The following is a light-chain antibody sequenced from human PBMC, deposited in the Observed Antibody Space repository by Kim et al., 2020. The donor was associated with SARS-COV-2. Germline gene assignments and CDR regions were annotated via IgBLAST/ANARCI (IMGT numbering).Light chain of an antibody. Sequence: GQSGTSSCTGTSRDVGSYDYVSWYQHHPGKAPKVMIYDVRHRPSGVPDRFSGSKAGNTASLTISGLQAEDEADYYCCSYAGSPHVIFGGGTKLTVL. J-gene: IGLJ2*01. CDR3: CSYAGSPHVI. CDR1: SRDVGSYDY. CDR2: DVR. V-gene: IGLV2-11*01.